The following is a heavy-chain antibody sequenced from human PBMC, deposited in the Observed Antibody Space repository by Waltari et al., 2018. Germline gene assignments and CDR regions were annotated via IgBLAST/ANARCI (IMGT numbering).Heavy chain of an antibody. D-gene: IGHD4-17*01. Sequence: QVQLQESGPGLVRPSETLSLTCTVSGASMSRSFCSWIRKPAGKGLEWIGRIYSDGRTNYNPSLKSRVTMSLDTSNNQFSLKLSSVTAADTAVYYCARAPRPMTTVTRYNDLDYYHYMDVWGKGTTVTVSS. CDR1: GASMSRSF. CDR2: IYSDGRT. J-gene: IGHJ6*03. CDR3: ARAPRPMTTVTRYNDLDYYHYMDV. V-gene: IGHV4-4*07.